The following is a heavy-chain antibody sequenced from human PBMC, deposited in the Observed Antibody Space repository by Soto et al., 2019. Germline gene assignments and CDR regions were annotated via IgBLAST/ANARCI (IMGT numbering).Heavy chain of an antibody. CDR2: ISPGGDRI. J-gene: IGHJ4*02. V-gene: IGHV3-48*02. D-gene: IGHD6-19*01. Sequence: EVQLVESGGGLVQPGGSLRLSCVASGFMFDSYAMNWVRQAPGKGLEWVSYISPGGDRIYYAESLKGRITISRDNARNSLSLQMKILRDEDTAVYYCTKMADSAGWGVASWGQGPLVPVSS. CDR1: GFMFDSYA. CDR3: TKMADSAGWGVAS.